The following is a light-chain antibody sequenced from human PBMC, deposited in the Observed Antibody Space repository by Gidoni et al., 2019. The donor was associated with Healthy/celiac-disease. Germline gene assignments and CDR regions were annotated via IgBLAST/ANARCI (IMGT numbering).Light chain of an antibody. CDR3: QQRSNWPLIN. Sequence: EIVLTQSPATLSLSPWERATLSCMASQSVSSYLAWYQQKPGQAPRLLIYDASNRATGIPARFSGSGSGTDFTLTISSLEPEDCAVYYCQQRSNWPLINFGGGTKVEIK. J-gene: IGKJ4*01. CDR2: DAS. V-gene: IGKV3-11*01. CDR1: QSVSSY.